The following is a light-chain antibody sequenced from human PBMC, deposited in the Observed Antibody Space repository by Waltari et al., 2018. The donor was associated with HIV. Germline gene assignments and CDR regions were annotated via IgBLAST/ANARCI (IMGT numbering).Light chain of an antibody. J-gene: IGKJ1*01. V-gene: IGKV3-15*01. CDR2: DAS. CDR3: QQYNNWPRT. Sequence: EVVLTQSPGPVSVSPGESATLSCRTSQSVSNNLVWYQMKPGQAPRLVIYDASTRATGIPVRFSGSGSGTEFTLTISSLQSEDFAVYYCQQYNNWPRTFGRGTKVEI. CDR1: QSVSNN.